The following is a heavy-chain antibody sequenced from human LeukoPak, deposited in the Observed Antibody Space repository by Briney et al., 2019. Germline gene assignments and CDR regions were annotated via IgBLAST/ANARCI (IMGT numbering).Heavy chain of an antibody. D-gene: IGHD3-10*01. CDR3: ARRMVRGVITSPFDS. CDR2: IYPGDSDT. CDR1: GYSFTNYW. J-gene: IGHJ4*02. V-gene: IGHV5-51*01. Sequence: GESLKISCKGSGYSFTNYWIGWVRQMPGKGLELMGLIYPGDSDTTYSSSFQGQVTISADKSISTAYLQWSSMKASDTDMYYCARRMVRGVITSPFDSWGQGTLVSVSS.